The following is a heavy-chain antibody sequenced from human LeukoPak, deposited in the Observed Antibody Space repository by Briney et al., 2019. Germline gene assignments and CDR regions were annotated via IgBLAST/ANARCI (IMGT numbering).Heavy chain of an antibody. Sequence: ASVEVSCQAFGYTFLKYYINWVGQATGQGLEWMGWVNPNSGNIGFAQKFQGRVTMTRNTPISTAYMELSSLRSEDTAVYYCARREYDILTGYSSFDYWGQGTLVTVSS. CDR3: ARREYDILTGYSSFDY. D-gene: IGHD3-9*01. CDR2: VNPNSGNI. J-gene: IGHJ4*02. CDR1: GYTFLKYY. V-gene: IGHV1-8*01.